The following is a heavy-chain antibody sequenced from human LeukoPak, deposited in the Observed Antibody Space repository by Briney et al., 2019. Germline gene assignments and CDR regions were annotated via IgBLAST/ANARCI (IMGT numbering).Heavy chain of an antibody. V-gene: IGHV4-39*07. J-gene: IGHJ3*02. Sequence: SETLSLTCAVYGGSFSSYYWGWIRQPPGKGLEWIGSIYYSGSTYYNPSLKSRVTISVDTSKNQFSLKLSSVTAADTAVYYCARVKSQYYYDSSGYYYDAFDIWGQGTMVTVSS. CDR1: GGSFSSYY. CDR2: IYYSGST. CDR3: ARVKSQYYYDSSGYYYDAFDI. D-gene: IGHD3-22*01.